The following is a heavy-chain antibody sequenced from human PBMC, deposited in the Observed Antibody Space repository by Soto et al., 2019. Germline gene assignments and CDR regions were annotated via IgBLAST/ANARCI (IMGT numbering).Heavy chain of an antibody. CDR3: ARVYYDSSGYLHDAFDI. CDR2: IYYSGST. J-gene: IGHJ3*02. CDR1: GGSISSSSYY. V-gene: IGHV4-39*01. Sequence: PSETLSLTCTVSGGSISSSSYYWCWIRQPPGKGLEWIGSIYYSGSTYYNPSLKSRVTISVDTSKNQFSLKLSSVTAADTAVYYCARVYYDSSGYLHDAFDIWGQGTMVTVSS. D-gene: IGHD3-22*01.